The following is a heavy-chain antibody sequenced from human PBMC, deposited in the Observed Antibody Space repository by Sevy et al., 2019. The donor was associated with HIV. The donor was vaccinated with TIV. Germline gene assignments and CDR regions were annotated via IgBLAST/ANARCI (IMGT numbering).Heavy chain of an antibody. CDR3: ARNGGAYDTGFDP. CDR1: GFTFSTWS. CDR2: ISSSSNYI. J-gene: IGHJ5*02. D-gene: IGHD3-22*01. Sequence: GGSLRLSCVASGFTFSTWSMNWVRQAPGKGLEWVSLISSSSNYIYYADSVKGRFTISRDNAKHSLYLQMNSLRAEDTAVYYCARNGGAYDTGFDPWGQGTLVTVSS. V-gene: IGHV3-21*01.